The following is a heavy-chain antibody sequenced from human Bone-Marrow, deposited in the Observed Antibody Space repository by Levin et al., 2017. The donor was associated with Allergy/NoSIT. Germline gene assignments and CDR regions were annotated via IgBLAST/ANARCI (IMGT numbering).Heavy chain of an antibody. CDR2: VSGNGGST. J-gene: IGHJ4*02. Sequence: PGGSLRLSCAASGFTFSSYALTWVRQAPGKGLEWVSSVSGNGGSTYYADSVKGRFTISRDNSKNIVYLHMNGLRGDDTAIYYCAKDPHYDFWSPFYEFWGQGALITVST. D-gene: IGHD3-3*01. CDR1: GFTFSSYA. CDR3: AKDPHYDFWSPFYEF. V-gene: IGHV3-23*01.